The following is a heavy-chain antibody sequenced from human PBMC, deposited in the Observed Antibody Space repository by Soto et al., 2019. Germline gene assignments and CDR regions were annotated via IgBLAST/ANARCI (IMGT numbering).Heavy chain of an antibody. V-gene: IGHV4-39*07. CDR1: GGSISNSSYY. J-gene: IGHJ5*02. Sequence: SETLSLTCTVSGGSISNSSYYWGWIRQPPGKGLEWIGHIYYGGTSYSNPSLRGRVTLSVDRSKNQFSLKLSSVTAADTAVYYCARGCLKYSSSWPNWFDPWGQGTLVTVPQ. CDR2: IYYGGTS. D-gene: IGHD6-13*01. CDR3: ARGCLKYSSSWPNWFDP.